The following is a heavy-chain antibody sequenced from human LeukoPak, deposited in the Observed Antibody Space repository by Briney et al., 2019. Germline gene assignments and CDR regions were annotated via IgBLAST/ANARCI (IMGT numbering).Heavy chain of an antibody. CDR1: GFKFSDYA. V-gene: IGHV3-30-3*01. CDR2: ISYDGSTK. D-gene: IGHD4-23*01. J-gene: IGHJ4*02. Sequence: GGSLRLSCEASGFKFSDYALHWVRQAPGKGLEWVAIISYDGSTKFYADSVKGRFTISRDNSKNTVDVQMNRLRGEDTAVYYCAREGYGGSGYFDYWGQGTLVTVSS. CDR3: AREGYGGSGYFDY.